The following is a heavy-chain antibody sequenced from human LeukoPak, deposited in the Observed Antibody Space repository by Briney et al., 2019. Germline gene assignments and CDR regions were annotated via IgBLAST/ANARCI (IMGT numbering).Heavy chain of an antibody. CDR2: IGTSADNT. CDR3: AQKFYHDSHGYYAFDI. D-gene: IGHD3-22*01. V-gene: IGHV3-23*01. CDR1: GFTFSRYS. J-gene: IGHJ3*02. Sequence: AGGSLRLSCAASGFTFSRYSTTWLRQAPGKGLEWVSVIGTSADNTYYADSVKGRFTISRDNSKNILYLQINSLRAEDTALYYCAQKFYHDSHGYYAFDIWGQGTMVTVSS.